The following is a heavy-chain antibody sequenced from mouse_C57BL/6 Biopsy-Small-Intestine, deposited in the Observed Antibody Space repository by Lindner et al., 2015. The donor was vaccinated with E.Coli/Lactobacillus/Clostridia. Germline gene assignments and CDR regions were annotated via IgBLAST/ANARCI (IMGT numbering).Heavy chain of an antibody. J-gene: IGHJ2*01. D-gene: IGHD4-1*01. CDR1: GYAFSGYW. CDR2: IYPGDGDG. Sequence: VQLQESGPVLVKPGASVKIYCKASGYAFSGYWINWVKQGPGKGLEWIGQIYPGDGDGNYNGKFKGKATLTADKPSSTAYMQLSSLTSEDSAVYFCARGTGSHFDYWGQGTTLTVSS. CDR3: ARGTGSHFDY. V-gene: IGHV1-80*01.